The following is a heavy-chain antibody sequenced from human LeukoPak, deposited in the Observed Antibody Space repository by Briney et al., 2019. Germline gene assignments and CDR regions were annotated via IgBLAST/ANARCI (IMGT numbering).Heavy chain of an antibody. CDR1: GGSISSYY. V-gene: IGHV4-59*01. CDR3: ARAPSPSTPFDY. J-gene: IGHJ4*02. Sequence: SETLSLTCTVSGGSISSYYWSWIRQPPGKGLEWIGYIYYSGSTNYNPSLESRVTISVDTSKNQFSLKLSSVTAADTAVYYCARAPSPSTPFDYWGQGTLVTVSS. CDR2: IYYSGST.